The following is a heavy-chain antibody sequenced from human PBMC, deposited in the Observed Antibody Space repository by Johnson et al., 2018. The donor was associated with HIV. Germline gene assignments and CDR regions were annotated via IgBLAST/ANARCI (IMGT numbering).Heavy chain of an antibody. CDR1: GFTFSNYG. J-gene: IGHJ3*01. V-gene: IGHV3-NL1*01. CDR2: IYSGGST. Sequence: QVQLVESGGGVVQPGGSLRLSCAASGFTFSNYGMHWVRQAPGKGLEWVSVIYSGGSTYYADSVKGRFTISRDSSKDTLYLQMNSLRAEDTAVYYCTRGGGAYCGSGCLRTFDGSGQGTLLTVSS. D-gene: IGHD2-21*02. CDR3: TRGGGAYCGSGCLRTFDG.